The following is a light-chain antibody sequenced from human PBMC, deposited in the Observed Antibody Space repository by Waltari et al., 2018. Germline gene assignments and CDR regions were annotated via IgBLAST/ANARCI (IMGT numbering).Light chain of an antibody. CDR3: QVWDSSRDHVNV. V-gene: IGLV3-21*04. CDR1: NIGSKS. J-gene: IGLJ6*01. CDR2: YDT. Sequence: SYVLTQPPSVAVAPGKTARITCGGNNIGSKSVHWYQQKPGQAPVLVIYYDTDRPLGIPERFSGSNSGSTATLTISSVEAGDEADYYCQVWDSSRDHVNVFGSGTKVTVL.